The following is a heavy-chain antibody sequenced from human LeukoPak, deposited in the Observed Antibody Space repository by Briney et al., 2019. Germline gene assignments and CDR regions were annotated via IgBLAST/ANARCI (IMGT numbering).Heavy chain of an antibody. CDR3: ARGGYSYATFDF. CDR2: IYTNGKT. J-gene: IGHJ4*01. D-gene: IGHD5-18*01. V-gene: IGHV4-4*07. Sequence: PSETLSLTCTVSAGSISNYYWSWIRQPAGKGLEWIERIYTNGKTNYNPSLKSRVTMSVDTSKNQMSLKLNSVTAADTAMYYCARGGYSYATFDFWGHGTLVTVSS. CDR1: AGSISNYY.